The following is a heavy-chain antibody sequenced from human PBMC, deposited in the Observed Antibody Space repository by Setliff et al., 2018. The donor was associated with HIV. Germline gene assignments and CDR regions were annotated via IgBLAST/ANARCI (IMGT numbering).Heavy chain of an antibody. V-gene: IGHV4-34*01. D-gene: IGHD3-10*01. CDR1: GGPFSGFY. Sequence: PSETLSLTCAVYGGPFSGFYYSWIRQPPGKGLEWIGSIYYSGSTHYKSSLKSRVTISVDMSKNQFSLKLSSVTAADTAVYYCARGSLRGVLALGMGVWGQGTTVTVS. J-gene: IGHJ6*02. CDR3: ARGSLRGVLALGMGV. CDR2: IYYSGST.